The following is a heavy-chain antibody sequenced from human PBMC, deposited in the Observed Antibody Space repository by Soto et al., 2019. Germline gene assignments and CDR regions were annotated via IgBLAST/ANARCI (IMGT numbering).Heavy chain of an antibody. CDR2: ISGSGGSS. D-gene: IGHD6-19*01. CDR3: AREGRIAVAKSNWFDP. Sequence: GGSLRLSCAASGFTFTSYAMSWVRQAPGKGLELVSAISGSGGSSYYADSVKGRFTISRDNAKNSLYLQMNSLRAEDTAVYYCAREGRIAVAKSNWFDPWGQGTLVTVSS. CDR1: GFTFTSYA. J-gene: IGHJ5*02. V-gene: IGHV3-23*01.